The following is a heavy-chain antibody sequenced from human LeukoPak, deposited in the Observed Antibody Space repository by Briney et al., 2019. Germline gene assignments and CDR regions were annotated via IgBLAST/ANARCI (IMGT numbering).Heavy chain of an antibody. CDR2: IYYPGSI. Sequence: SESLSLTCTVSGGSISSYYWSWIRQPPGKGLEWIGYIYYPGSINYNPSLKIRVTISVDTSKTQFSLKLSSVTPADTAVYFCARRMVRGGNWFDPWGQGTLVTVSS. D-gene: IGHD3-10*01. V-gene: IGHV4-59*01. CDR3: ARRMVRGGNWFDP. J-gene: IGHJ5*02. CDR1: GGSISSYY.